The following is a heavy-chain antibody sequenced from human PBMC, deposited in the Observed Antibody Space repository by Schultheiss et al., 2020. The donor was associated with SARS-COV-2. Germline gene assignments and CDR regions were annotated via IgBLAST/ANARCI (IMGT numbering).Heavy chain of an antibody. CDR2: IYPGDSDT. J-gene: IGHJ3*02. CDR1: GYSFTNYW. V-gene: IGHV5-51*01. D-gene: IGHD3-22*01. Sequence: GGSLRLSCQVSGYSFTNYWIGWVRQMPGKGLEWMGIIYPGDSDTRYSPSFQGQVTISADKSISTAYLHWSSLKASDTAMYYCASTAYYYDSLGYPGAFDIWGQGTMVTVSS. CDR3: ASTAYYYDSLGYPGAFDI.